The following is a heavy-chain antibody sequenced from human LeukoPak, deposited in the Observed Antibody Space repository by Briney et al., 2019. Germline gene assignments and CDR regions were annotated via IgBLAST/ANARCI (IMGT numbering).Heavy chain of an antibody. Sequence: GGSLRLSCAASGFTLSTYAMNWVRQAPGEGLEWVSIISGSGGSTYYADSLKGRFTISRDNSKNTLYLQMNSLRAEDTAVYYCAKGTLKYYFDYWGQGTLVTVSS. CDR2: ISGSGGST. CDR3: AKGTLKYYFDY. V-gene: IGHV3-23*01. J-gene: IGHJ4*02. CDR1: GFTLSTYA.